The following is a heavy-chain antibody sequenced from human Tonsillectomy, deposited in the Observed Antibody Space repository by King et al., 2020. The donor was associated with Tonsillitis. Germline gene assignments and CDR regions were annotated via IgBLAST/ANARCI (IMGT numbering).Heavy chain of an antibody. CDR3: ARDCGGACYSYWYFDL. CDR1: GGSISNYY. J-gene: IGHJ2*01. CDR2: IYDRGST. Sequence: VQLQESGPGLVKPSETLSLTCTVSGGSISNYYWSWIRQPPGKGLEGIGYIYDRGSTKYNPSLRRRVIMSFDTAKNQFSLKLSSVTAADTAVYYCARDCGGACYSYWYFDLWGRGTLVTVSS. D-gene: IGHD2-21*02. V-gene: IGHV4-59*01.